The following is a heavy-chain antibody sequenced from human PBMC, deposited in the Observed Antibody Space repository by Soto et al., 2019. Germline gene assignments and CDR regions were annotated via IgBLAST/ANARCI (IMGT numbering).Heavy chain of an antibody. CDR2: INHSGST. CDR3: ARCGTSPYYYYGVDV. Sequence: SETLSLTCAVYGGSFSGYYWSWIRQPPGKGLEWIGEINHSGSTNYNPSLKSRVTISVDTSKNQFSLKLSSVTAADTAVYYCARCGTSPYYYYGVDVWGQGTTVTVSS. J-gene: IGHJ6*02. V-gene: IGHV4-34*01. CDR1: GGSFSGYY.